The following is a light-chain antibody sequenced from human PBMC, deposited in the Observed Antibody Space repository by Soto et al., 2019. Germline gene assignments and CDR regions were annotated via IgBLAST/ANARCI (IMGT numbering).Light chain of an antibody. Sequence: QSALTQPASVSGSPGKSITISCTGTSSDVGSYNFVSWYQQHPGKAPKLMIYEGSKRPSGVSSRFSGSKSGNTASLTISGLQAEDEADYHCCSYAGSATLYVFGTGTKVTVL. V-gene: IGLV2-23*01. J-gene: IGLJ1*01. CDR3: CSYAGSATLYV. CDR1: SSDVGSYNF. CDR2: EGS.